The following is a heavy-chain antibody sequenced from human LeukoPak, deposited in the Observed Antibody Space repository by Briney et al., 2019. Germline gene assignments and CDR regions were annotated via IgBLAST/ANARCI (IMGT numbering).Heavy chain of an antibody. Sequence: PSETQSLTCSVSNYSITSGYYWGWIRQPPGKGLEWVGIIYHSGSTYYNPSLKSRVTISVDTSKNHFSLKLTSVTAADTAIYYCARDGGFTGYGGIDFWGQGTLVTVSS. CDR2: IYHSGST. D-gene: IGHD3-9*01. CDR3: ARDGGFTGYGGIDF. CDR1: NYSITSGYY. V-gene: IGHV4-38-2*02. J-gene: IGHJ4*02.